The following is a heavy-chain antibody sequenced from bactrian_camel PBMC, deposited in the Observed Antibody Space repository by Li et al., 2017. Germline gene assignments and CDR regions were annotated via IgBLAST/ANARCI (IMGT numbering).Heavy chain of an antibody. V-gene: IGHV3S63*01. D-gene: IGHD2*01. CDR3: AAGRSFWNGGKWLCSSRSEDWY. CDR2: ITGDGKT. Sequence: HVQLVESGGGSVQTGGSRRLSCKPSFFILDDFEMMWYRQTPGNECELVSSITGDGKTYYIDAVKGRFTISHDAAKNSVDLQMNSLKPEDTAMYYCAAGRSFWNGGKWLCSSRSEDWYWGQGTQVTVS. CDR1: FFILDDFE. J-gene: IGHJ4*01.